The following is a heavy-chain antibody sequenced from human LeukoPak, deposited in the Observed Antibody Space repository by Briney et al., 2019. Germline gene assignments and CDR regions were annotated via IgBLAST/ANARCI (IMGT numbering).Heavy chain of an antibody. J-gene: IGHJ4*02. V-gene: IGHV4-59*01. D-gene: IGHD6-13*01. CDR2: IYYSGST. CDR3: ARVAAAAGSTSFDY. CDR1: GGSISSYY. Sequence: SETLSLTCTVSGGSISSYYWSWLRQPPGKGLEWIGYIYYSGSTNYNHSLKSRVTISVDTSKNQFSLKLSSVTAADTAVYYCARVAAAAGSTSFDYWGQGTLVTVSS.